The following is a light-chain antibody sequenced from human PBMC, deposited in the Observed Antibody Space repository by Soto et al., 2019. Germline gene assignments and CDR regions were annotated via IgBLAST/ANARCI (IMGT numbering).Light chain of an antibody. CDR2: EGS. CDR3: GSWDSSLSAYV. V-gene: IGLV2-14*02. CDR1: SSDVASYNL. J-gene: IGLJ1*01. Sequence: QSALTQPASVSGSPGQSITISCTGTSSDVASYNLVSWYQQLPGKAPKLMIYEGSKRPSGIPDRFSGSKSGTSATLGITGFQTGDEADYYCGSWDSSLSAYVFGTGTKVTVL.